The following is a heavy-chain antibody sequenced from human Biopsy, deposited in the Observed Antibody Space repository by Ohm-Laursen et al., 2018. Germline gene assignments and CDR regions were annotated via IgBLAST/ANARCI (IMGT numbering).Heavy chain of an antibody. CDR2: IYNTETT. CDR1: GGSISSSTTYY. J-gene: IGHJ5*02. CDR3: ARHPTGFWFDP. Sequence: GTLSLTCTVSGGSISSSTTYYWAWLRQPPGKGLEWIGSIYNTETTFYNPSLKIRVTISVDTSTNQFSLKVSSVTAADTALYFCARHPTGFWFDPWGHGTLVTVSS. V-gene: IGHV4-39*01.